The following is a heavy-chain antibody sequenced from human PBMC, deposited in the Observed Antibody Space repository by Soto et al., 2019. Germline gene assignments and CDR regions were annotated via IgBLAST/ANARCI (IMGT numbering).Heavy chain of an antibody. CDR2: ITESGAT. J-gene: IGHJ4*02. CDR1: GFVFSTYV. CDR3: TRRASHDC. Sequence: HPGGSLRLSCAASGFVFSTYVMSWVRQAPGKGLEWVSTITESGATYYADSVKGRLTISRDNSKNALYLHLNSLRVEDTAVYYCTRRASHDCWGQGTLVTVSS. V-gene: IGHV3-23*01.